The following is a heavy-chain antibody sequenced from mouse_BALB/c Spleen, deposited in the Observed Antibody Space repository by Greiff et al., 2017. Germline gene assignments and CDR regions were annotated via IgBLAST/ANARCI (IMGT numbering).Heavy chain of an antibody. J-gene: IGHJ4*01. CDR3: ARGDYDRYYAMDY. CDR1: GYTFSSYW. Sequence: VQLQQSGAELMKPGASVKISCKATGYTFSSYWIEWVKQRPGHGLEWIGEILPGSGSTNYNEKFKGKATLTADKSSSTAYMQLSSLTSEDSAVYFCARGDYDRYYAMDYWGQGTSVTVSS. D-gene: IGHD2-4*01. V-gene: IGHV1-9*01. CDR2: ILPGSGST.